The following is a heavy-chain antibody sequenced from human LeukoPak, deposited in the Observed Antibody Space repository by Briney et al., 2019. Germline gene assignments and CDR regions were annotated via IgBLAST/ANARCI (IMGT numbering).Heavy chain of an antibody. CDR2: ISAYNGNT. J-gene: IGHJ4*02. D-gene: IGHD3-10*01. Sequence: ASVKVSCKASGYTFTSYGISWVRQAPGQGLEWMGWISAYNGNTNYAQKLQGRVTMTTDTSTSTAYMELRSLRSDDTAVYYCAGGALVLLWFGESTAFFDYWGQGTLVTVSS. CDR1: GYTFTSYG. V-gene: IGHV1-18*01. CDR3: AGGALVLLWFGESTAFFDY.